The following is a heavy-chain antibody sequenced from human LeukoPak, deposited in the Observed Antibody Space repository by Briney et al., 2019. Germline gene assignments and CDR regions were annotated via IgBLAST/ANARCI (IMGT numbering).Heavy chain of an antibody. CDR3: ARASPRLRKIPDAFDI. CDR1: GFTVSSNY. Sequence: GGSLRLSCAASGFTVSSNYMSWVRQAPGKGLEWVSVIYSGGSTYYADSVKGRFTISRDNSKNTLYLQMNSLRAEDTAVYYCARASPRLRKIPDAFDIWGQGTMVTVSS. CDR2: IYSGGST. D-gene: IGHD4-17*01. V-gene: IGHV3-53*01. J-gene: IGHJ3*02.